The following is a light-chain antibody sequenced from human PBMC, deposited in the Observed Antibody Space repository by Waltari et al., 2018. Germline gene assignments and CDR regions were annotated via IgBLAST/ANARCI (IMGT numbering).Light chain of an antibody. CDR1: QRGRIY. CDR3: QQYVESPAT. Sequence: EIVFTPSPRTVSLSPGDRARLSCWASQRGRIYLAWYQQKPGQAPRLLIYHASTRATGIPDRFSASGSGTDFSLTISRLEPEDFALYYCQQYVESPATFGQGTKVEIK. CDR2: HAS. J-gene: IGKJ1*01. V-gene: IGKV3-20*01.